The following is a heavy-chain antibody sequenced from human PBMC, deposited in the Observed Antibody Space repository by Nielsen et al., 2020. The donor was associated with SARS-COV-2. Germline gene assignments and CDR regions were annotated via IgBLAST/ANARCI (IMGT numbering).Heavy chain of an antibody. CDR3: SRGGYSSGWNDLNWFDP. Sequence: GESLKISCAASGFIFSSYWMHWVRQAPGKGLVWVSRINSDGSSTSYAGSVKGRFTISRDNAKNTVYLQMNSLRAEDTAVYYCSRGGYSSGWNDLNWFDPWGQGTLVTVSS. CDR2: INSDGSST. V-gene: IGHV3-74*01. CDR1: GFIFSSYW. D-gene: IGHD6-19*01. J-gene: IGHJ5*02.